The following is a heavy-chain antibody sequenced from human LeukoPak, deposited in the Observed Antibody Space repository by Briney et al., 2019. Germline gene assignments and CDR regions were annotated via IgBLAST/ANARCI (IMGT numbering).Heavy chain of an antibody. J-gene: IGHJ4*02. Sequence: PGGSLRLSCADSGFTFSSYAMNWVRQAPGKGLEWVSAISGSGGSTYYADSVKGRFTISRDNSKNTLYLQMNSLRAEDTAVYYCAKELLETRGYSYGTFDYWGQGTLVTVSS. CDR3: AKELLETRGYSYGTFDY. V-gene: IGHV3-23*01. CDR1: GFTFSSYA. CDR2: ISGSGGST. D-gene: IGHD5-18*01.